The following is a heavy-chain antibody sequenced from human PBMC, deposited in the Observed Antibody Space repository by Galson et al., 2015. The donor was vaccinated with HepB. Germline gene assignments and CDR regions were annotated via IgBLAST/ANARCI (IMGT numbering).Heavy chain of an antibody. J-gene: IGHJ4*02. CDR1: GFTFNIYA. D-gene: IGHD3-16*01. V-gene: IGHV3-23*01. Sequence: SLRLSCAASGFTFNIYAMSWVRQAPGKGLEWVSSIIAFGDNTYYADSVKGRFTISRDNSKNTLYLQMNSLRADDTAVYYCAKARTRFQITTDYWGQGTPVTVSS. CDR3: AKARTRFQITTDY. CDR2: IIAFGDNT.